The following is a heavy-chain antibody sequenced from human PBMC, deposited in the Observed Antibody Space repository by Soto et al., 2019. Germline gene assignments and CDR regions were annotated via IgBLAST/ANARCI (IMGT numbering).Heavy chain of an antibody. CDR2: IYYTGST. Sequence: QVQLQESGPGLVKPSETLSLTCTVSGGSISGGDYYWSWIRQPPGKGLEWIGYIYYTGSTNYNPSLKSRITLSVDTSKNQFSLKLSSVTAADTAVYYCARRDSRMILDYFDYWGQGTLVTVSP. CDR1: GGSISGGDYY. D-gene: IGHD3-16*01. J-gene: IGHJ4*02. CDR3: ARRDSRMILDYFDY. V-gene: IGHV4-61*08.